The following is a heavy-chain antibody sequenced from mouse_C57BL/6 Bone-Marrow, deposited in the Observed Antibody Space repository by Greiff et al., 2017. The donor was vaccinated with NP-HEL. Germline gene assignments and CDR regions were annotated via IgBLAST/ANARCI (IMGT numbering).Heavy chain of an antibody. CDR1: GYTFTGYW. D-gene: IGHD1-1*01. V-gene: IGHV1-9*01. Sequence: QVQLQQSGAELMKPGASVKLSCKATGYTFTGYWIEWVKQRPGHGLEWIGEILPGSGSTNYNEKFKGKATFTADTCSNTAYMQLSSLTTEDSAIYYCARVLIYYYGSSYVWYFDVWGTGTTVTVSS. J-gene: IGHJ1*03. CDR2: ILPGSGST. CDR3: ARVLIYYYGSSYVWYFDV.